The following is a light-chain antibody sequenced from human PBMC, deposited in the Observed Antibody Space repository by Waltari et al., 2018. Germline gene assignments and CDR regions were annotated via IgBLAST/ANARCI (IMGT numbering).Light chain of an antibody. CDR2: DVS. CDR1: SSDIGNYNY. Sequence: QSALTQPASVSGSPGPSITISRTGSSSDIGNYNYLSWYQQHPGKAPKLIIYDVSNRPTGVSNRFSGSKSGNTASLTISGLQAEDEANYYCGSYTRSRTLVFGGGTKLTVL. CDR3: GSYTRSRTLV. V-gene: IGLV2-14*03. J-gene: IGLJ2*01.